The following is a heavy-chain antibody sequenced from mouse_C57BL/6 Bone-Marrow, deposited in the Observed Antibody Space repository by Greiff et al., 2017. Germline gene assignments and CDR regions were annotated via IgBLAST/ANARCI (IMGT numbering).Heavy chain of an antibody. CDR1: GYSFTDYN. CDR2: INPNYGTT. J-gene: IGHJ3*01. Sequence: EVKLQQSGPELVKPGASVKISCTASGYSFTDYNMNWVNQSNGKSLEWIGVINPNYGTTCYTQKFKGKATLTVDQSSSTAYMQLNSLTSEDSEVYYCARSPYDRNSRWFAYWGQGTLVTVSA. D-gene: IGHD2-10*01. V-gene: IGHV1-39*01. CDR3: ARSPYDRNSRWFAY.